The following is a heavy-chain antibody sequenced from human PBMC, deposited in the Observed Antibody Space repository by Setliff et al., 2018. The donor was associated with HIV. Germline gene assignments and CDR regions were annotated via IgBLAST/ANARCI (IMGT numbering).Heavy chain of an antibody. CDR3: ARQTWEYYDTLTGYYRSPKNFDS. CDR2: ISYTGST. CDR1: GGSINRSNYY. V-gene: IGHV4-39*01. Sequence: TSETLSLTCTVPGGSINRSNYYWGWIRQPPRKGLEWIGTISYTGSTYYDPSLKSRVTISLDTSKNQFFLKLSSVTAPDTAIYYCARQTWEYYDTLTGYYRSPKNFDSWGQGTLVTVSS. D-gene: IGHD3-9*01. J-gene: IGHJ4*02.